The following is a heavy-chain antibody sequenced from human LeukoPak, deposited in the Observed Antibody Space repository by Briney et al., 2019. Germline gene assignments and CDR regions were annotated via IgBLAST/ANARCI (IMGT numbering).Heavy chain of an antibody. CDR2: IWYNGSNK. D-gene: IGHD6-13*01. CDR1: GFTFSSFG. CDR3: AKDAAGSSSWANY. Sequence: QPWGSLRPSCAASGFTFSSFGMHWVRQAPGKGLEWVAVIWYNGSNKYYADSVKGRFTISRDNSKNTLSLQMNSLRAEDTAVYYCAKDAAGSSSWANYWGQGALVTVSS. J-gene: IGHJ4*02. V-gene: IGHV3-33*06.